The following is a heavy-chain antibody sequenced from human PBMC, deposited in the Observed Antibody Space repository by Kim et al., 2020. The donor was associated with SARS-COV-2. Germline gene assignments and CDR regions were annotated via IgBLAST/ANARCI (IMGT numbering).Heavy chain of an antibody. Sequence: GGSLRLSCAASGFTFSSYGMHWVRQAPGKGLEWVAVISYDGSNKYYADSVKGRFTISRDNSKNTLYLQMNSLSAEDTAVYYCARTQPGIAVAGLFDYWGQGTPVTVSS. CDR1: GFTFSSYG. CDR3: ARTQPGIAVAGLFDY. D-gene: IGHD6-19*01. CDR2: ISYDGSNK. V-gene: IGHV3-30*03. J-gene: IGHJ4*02.